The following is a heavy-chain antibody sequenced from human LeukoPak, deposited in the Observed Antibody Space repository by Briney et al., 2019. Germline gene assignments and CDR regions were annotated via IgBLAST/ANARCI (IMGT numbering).Heavy chain of an antibody. D-gene: IGHD6-13*01. Sequence: GGSLRLSCAASGFTFSSYDMSWVRQAPGKGLEWVSGISGSGSSTYYADSVKGRFTISRDNSKSTLYLQMNSLRAEDTAVYYCARGFGSSWSRGYFDYWGQGTLVTVSS. J-gene: IGHJ4*02. V-gene: IGHV3-23*01. CDR3: ARGFGSSWSRGYFDY. CDR1: GFTFSSYD. CDR2: ISGSGSST.